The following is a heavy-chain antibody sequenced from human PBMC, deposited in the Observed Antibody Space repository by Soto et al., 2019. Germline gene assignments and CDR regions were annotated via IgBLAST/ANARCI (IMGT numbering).Heavy chain of an antibody. J-gene: IGHJ5*02. CDR2: ISGSGGST. V-gene: IGHV3-23*01. CDR3: AKDPGPPKMSYQLLYNWFDP. D-gene: IGHD2-2*01. CDR1: GFTFMNYS. Sequence: GGSLRLSCVASGFTFMNYSMSWVRQPPGKGLEWVSAISGSGGSTYYADSVKGRFTISRDNSKNTLYLQMNSLRAEDTAVYYCAKDPGPPKMSYQLLYNWFDPWGQGTLVTVSS.